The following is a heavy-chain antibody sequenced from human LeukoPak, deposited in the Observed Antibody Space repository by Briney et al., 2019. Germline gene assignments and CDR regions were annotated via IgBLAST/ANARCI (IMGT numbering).Heavy chain of an antibody. D-gene: IGHD6-13*01. J-gene: IGHJ4*02. V-gene: IGHV3-33*08. CDR1: TFTFSSYP. CDR2: IWYDGSNK. Sequence: AGGSLRLSCAASTFTFSSYPMHWVRQAPGKGLEWVAVIWYDGSNKYYADSVKGRFTISRDNSKNTLYLQMNSLGAEDTAVYYCARDQGWPPRYSSSWPTFGYWGQGTLVTVST. CDR3: ARDQGWPPRYSSSWPTFGY.